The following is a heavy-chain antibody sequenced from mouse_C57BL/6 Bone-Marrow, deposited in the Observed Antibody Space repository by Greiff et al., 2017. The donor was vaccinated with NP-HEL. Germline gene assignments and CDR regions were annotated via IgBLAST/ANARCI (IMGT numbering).Heavy chain of an antibody. CDR1: GFTFSSYG. CDR3: ARHGIAWFAY. CDR2: ISSGGGYT. V-gene: IGHV5-6*01. Sequence: EVQRVESGGDLVKPGGSLKLSCAASGFTFSSYGMSWVRQTPDKRLEWVATISSGGGYTYYPDNVKGRFTISRDNAKNTLYLQMSSLKSEDTAMEYCARHGIAWFAYWGQGTLVTVSA. D-gene: IGHD4-1*01. J-gene: IGHJ3*01.